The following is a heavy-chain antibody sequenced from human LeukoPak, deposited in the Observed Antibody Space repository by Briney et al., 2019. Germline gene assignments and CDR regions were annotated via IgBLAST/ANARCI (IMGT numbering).Heavy chain of an antibody. CDR1: GYSISSGYY. J-gene: IGHJ4*02. D-gene: IGHD5-24*01. CDR2: IYHSGST. V-gene: IGHV4-38-2*02. Sequence: PSETLSLTCTVSGYSISSGYYWGWIRQPPGKGLEWIGSIYHSGSTYYNPSLKSRVTISVDTSKNQFSLKLSSVTAADTAVYYCARGRWLQLRFDYWGQGTLVTVSS. CDR3: ARGRWLQLRFDY.